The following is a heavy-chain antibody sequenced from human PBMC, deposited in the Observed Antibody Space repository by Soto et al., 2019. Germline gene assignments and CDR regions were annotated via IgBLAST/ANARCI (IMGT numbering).Heavy chain of an antibody. CDR3: AAEGSSTRAYYYYYGMDV. D-gene: IGHD2-2*01. J-gene: IGHJ6*02. Sequence: ASVKVSCKASGFTFTSSAVQWVRQARGQRLLWIVWIVVGSGNTNYAQKFQERVTITRDMSTSTAYMELSSLRSEDTAVYYCAAEGSSTRAYYYYYGMDVWGQGTTVTVSS. CDR1: GFTFTSSA. CDR2: IVVGSGNT. V-gene: IGHV1-58*01.